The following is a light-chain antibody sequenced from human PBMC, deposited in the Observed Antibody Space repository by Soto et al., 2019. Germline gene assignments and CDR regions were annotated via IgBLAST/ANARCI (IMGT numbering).Light chain of an antibody. CDR3: QQYNNWPPGIT. CDR1: QSVSSN. V-gene: IGKV3-15*01. CDR2: GAS. J-gene: IGKJ4*01. Sequence: EIVMTQSPATLSVSPGERATLSCRASQSVSSNLAWYQQKPGQAPRLLIYGASTRATGIPARFSGSGSGTEFTLTISRLQSEDFAVYYCQQYNNWPPGITFGGGTKGDIK.